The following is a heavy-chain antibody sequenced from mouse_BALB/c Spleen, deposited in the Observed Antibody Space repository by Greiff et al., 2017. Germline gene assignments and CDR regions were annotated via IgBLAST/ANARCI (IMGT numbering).Heavy chain of an antibody. CDR3: ARWDDYDGGYAMDY. Sequence: EVKLVESGPGLVKPSQSLSLTCTVTGYSITSDYAWNWIRQFPGNKLEWMGYISYSGSTSYNPSLKSRISITRDTSKNQFFLQLNSVATEDTATYYCARWDDYDGGYAMDYWGQGTSVTVSS. J-gene: IGHJ4*01. CDR2: ISYSGST. CDR1: GYSITSDYA. D-gene: IGHD2-4*01. V-gene: IGHV3-2*02.